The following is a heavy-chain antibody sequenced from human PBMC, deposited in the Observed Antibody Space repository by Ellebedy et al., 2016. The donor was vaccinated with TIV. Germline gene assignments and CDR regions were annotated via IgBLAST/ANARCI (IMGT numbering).Heavy chain of an antibody. D-gene: IGHD3-10*01. Sequence: GESLKISXAASGFSFRSYGMHWVRQAPGKGLEWLAVISRDGNNQYYADSVKGRFTISRDNSKNSLFLQMSSLGAEDTAVYYCAKRSGNYLEEYYFDHWGQGILVTVSS. V-gene: IGHV3-30*18. CDR3: AKRSGNYLEEYYFDH. CDR2: ISRDGNNQ. CDR1: GFSFRSYG. J-gene: IGHJ4*02.